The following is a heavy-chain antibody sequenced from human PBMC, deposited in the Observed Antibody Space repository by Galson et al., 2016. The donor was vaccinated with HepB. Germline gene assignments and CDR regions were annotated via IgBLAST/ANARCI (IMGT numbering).Heavy chain of an antibody. CDR1: GFTFSSYW. CDR3: ARGANRGRPFDY. J-gene: IGHJ4*02. Sequence: SLRLSCAASGFTFSSYWMSWVRQAPGKGLEWVANVKRDGSERYYVDSVKGRFTISRDNAKNSLFLRMNSLRVEDTAVYYCARGANRGRPFDYWGQGTLVTVSS. CDR2: VKRDGSER. V-gene: IGHV3-7*03. D-gene: IGHD3-10*01.